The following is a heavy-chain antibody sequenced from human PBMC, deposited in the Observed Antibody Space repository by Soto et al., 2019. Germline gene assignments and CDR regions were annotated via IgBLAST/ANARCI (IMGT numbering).Heavy chain of an antibody. CDR3: ASSYDSSGYLEYFQH. V-gene: IGHV1-69*13. D-gene: IGHD3-22*01. Sequence: SVKVSCKASGGTFSSYAISWVRQAPGQGLEWMGGIIPIFGTANYAQKFQGRVTITADESTSTAYMELSSLRSEDTAVYYCASSYDSSGYLEYFQHWGQGTLVTVSS. CDR2: IIPIFGTA. J-gene: IGHJ1*01. CDR1: GGTFSSYA.